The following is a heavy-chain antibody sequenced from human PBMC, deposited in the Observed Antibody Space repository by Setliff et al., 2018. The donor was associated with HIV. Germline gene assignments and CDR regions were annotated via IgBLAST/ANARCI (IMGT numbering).Heavy chain of an antibody. V-gene: IGHV1-69*10. D-gene: IGHD3-16*02. CDR2: IIPLHGIA. CDR3: ARDVTKDMITFGEVSVTSRGYFDS. J-gene: IGHJ4*02. Sequence: GASVKVSCKASGGTFSSYAITWVRQAPGQGLEWMGGIIPLHGIANYIQKFQGRVTITADKSTTTAYMELSSLRSEDTAVYYCARDVTKDMITFGEVSVTSRGYFDSWGQGTLVTVSS. CDR1: GGTFSSYA.